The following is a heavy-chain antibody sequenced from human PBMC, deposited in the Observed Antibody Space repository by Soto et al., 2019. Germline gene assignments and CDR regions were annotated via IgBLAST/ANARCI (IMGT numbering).Heavy chain of an antibody. CDR2: IYYSGST. D-gene: IGHD3-9*01. CDR1: GCSISSYY. CDR3: ARANVLRYFDWAEANSMDV. J-gene: IGHJ6*02. Sequence: SDTLSLTCPVSGCSISSYYWSWIRQPPGKGLEWIGYIYYSGSTNYNPSLKSRVTISVDTSKNQFSLKLSSVTAADTAVYYCARANVLRYFDWAEANSMDVWGQGTTVT. V-gene: IGHV4-59*01.